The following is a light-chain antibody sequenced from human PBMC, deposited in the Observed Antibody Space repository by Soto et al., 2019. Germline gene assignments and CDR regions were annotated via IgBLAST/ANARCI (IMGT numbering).Light chain of an antibody. J-gene: IGKJ2*03. CDR1: QNLGSNY. V-gene: IGKV3-20*01. Sequence: EIVLTQSPGILSLSPGERATLSCRASQNLGSNYLAWYQQRPGQAPRLVIFGASDRAAGVPDRSSGTGSGTDFTLTINRLEPDDFAVYYCHRYGTSPPYSFGQGTRLEL. CDR2: GAS. CDR3: HRYGTSPPYS.